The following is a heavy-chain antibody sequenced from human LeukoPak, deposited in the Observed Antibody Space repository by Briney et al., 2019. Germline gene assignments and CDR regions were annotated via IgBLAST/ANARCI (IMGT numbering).Heavy chain of an antibody. Sequence: SETLSLTCTVSGGSISSSSYYWGWIRQPPGKGLEWIGSIYYSGSTYYNPSLKSRVTISVDTSKNQFSLKPSSVTAADTAVYYCARGLRYFDWLLPFDYWGQGTLVTVSS. CDR2: IYYSGST. J-gene: IGHJ4*02. CDR3: ARGLRYFDWLLPFDY. CDR1: GGSISSSSYY. V-gene: IGHV4-39*01. D-gene: IGHD3-9*01.